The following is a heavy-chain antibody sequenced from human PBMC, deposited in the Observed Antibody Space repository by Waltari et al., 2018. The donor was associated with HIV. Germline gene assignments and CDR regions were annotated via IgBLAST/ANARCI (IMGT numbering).Heavy chain of an antibody. V-gene: IGHV4-59*08. CDR3: ARHGRGYYYYYYGMDV. CDR1: GGTVSGYY. Sequence: QVQLQESGRGLVRPSEILSAACTVSGGTVSGYYWSWIRRPPGKGLEWIGYIYYSWSTNYNPSPKSPVTISVDTSKNQFSLKLTSVTAADTAVYYCARHGRGYYYYYYGMDVWRQETTVTVSS. J-gene: IGHJ6*02. CDR2: IYYSWST. D-gene: IGHD3-16*01.